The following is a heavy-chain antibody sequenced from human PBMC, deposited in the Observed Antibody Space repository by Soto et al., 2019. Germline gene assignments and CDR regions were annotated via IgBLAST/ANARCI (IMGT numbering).Heavy chain of an antibody. CDR1: GGSISSGGYS. CDR2: IYHSGST. D-gene: IGHD3-9*01. J-gene: IGHJ4*02. Sequence: PSETLSLTCAVSGGSISSGGYSWSWIRQPPGKGLEWIGYIYHSGSTYYNPSLKSRVTVSVDRSKNQFSLKLSSVTAADTAVYYCARDGYYDILTGLDYWGQGTLVTVSS. CDR3: ARDGYYDILTGLDY. V-gene: IGHV4-30-2*01.